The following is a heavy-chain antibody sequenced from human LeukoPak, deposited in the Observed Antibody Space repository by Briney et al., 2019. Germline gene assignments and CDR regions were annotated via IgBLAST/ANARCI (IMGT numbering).Heavy chain of an antibody. D-gene: IGHD1-26*01. Sequence: PGGSLRLSCAASGFTFSSYEMNWVRQAPGKGLEWVSYISSSGSTIYYADSVKGRFTISRDNAKNSLYLQMNSLRAEDTAVYYCASLDRGSYCSFDYWGQGTLVTVSS. CDR1: GFTFSSYE. CDR3: ASLDRGSYCSFDY. J-gene: IGHJ4*02. V-gene: IGHV3-48*03. CDR2: ISSSGSTI.